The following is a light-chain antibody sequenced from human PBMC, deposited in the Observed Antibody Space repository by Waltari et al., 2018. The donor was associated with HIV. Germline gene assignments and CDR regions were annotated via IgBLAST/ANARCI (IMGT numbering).Light chain of an antibody. V-gene: IGLV3-21*02. CDR1: KIGLKS. CDR2: NDV. CDR3: QVWQTSAHVV. J-gene: IGLJ2*01. Sequence: SYVLTQPPSVSVAPGQTATITCEGDKIGLKSVHWYRQKPGPAPVLVVQNDVDRPSGFPVRLLGFVSATTATLAINGVEAADEADYFCQVWQTSAHVVFGGGTKLTVL.